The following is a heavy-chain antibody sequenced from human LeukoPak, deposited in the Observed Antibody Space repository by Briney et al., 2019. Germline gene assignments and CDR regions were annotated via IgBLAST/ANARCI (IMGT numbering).Heavy chain of an antibody. Sequence: GGSLRLSCVASGFTFSDYGMHWVRQAPGKGLEWVSAISGSGDSTDYADSVKGRFTISRDNSKNTLFLQMNSLKAEDTALYYCATTGGSNSWYSLWGQGTLLTVSS. CDR3: ATTGGSNSWYSL. CDR2: ISGSGDST. D-gene: IGHD6-13*01. V-gene: IGHV3-23*01. J-gene: IGHJ4*02. CDR1: GFTFSDYG.